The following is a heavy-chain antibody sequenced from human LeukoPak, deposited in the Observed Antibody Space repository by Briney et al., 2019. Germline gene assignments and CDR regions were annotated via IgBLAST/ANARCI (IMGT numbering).Heavy chain of an antibody. V-gene: IGHV3-23*01. Sequence: PGGSLRLSCAASGFTFSSYAMSWVRQAPGKGLEWVSAISGSGGSTYYADSVKGRFTISRDNSKNTLYLQMNSLRAEDTAVYYCAKVQTRGYSGYDVVGADAFDIWGQGTMVTVSS. J-gene: IGHJ3*02. CDR2: ISGSGGST. CDR1: GFTFSSYA. D-gene: IGHD5-12*01. CDR3: AKVQTRGYSGYDVVGADAFDI.